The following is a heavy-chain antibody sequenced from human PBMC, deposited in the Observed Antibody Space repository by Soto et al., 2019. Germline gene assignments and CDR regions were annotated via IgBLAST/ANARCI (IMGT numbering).Heavy chain of an antibody. D-gene: IGHD6-6*01. CDR1: GFTFSSYS. CDR2: ISSSSSYI. V-gene: IGHV3-21*01. CDR3: ARCGVAARSYYYYYGIDV. J-gene: IGHJ6*02. Sequence: EVQLVESGGGLVKPGGSLRLSCAASGFTFSSYSMNWVRQAPGKGLEWVSSISSSSSYIYYADSVKGRFTISRDNAKNSLYLQMNSLRAEDTAVYYCARCGVAARSYYYYYGIDVWGQGTTVTVSS.